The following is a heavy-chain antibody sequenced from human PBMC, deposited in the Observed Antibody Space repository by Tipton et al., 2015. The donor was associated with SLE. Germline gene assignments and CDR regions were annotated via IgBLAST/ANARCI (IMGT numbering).Heavy chain of an antibody. V-gene: IGHV4-38-2*01. D-gene: IGHD2-15*01. CDR1: GYSISSGYY. CDR2: IYHSGST. Sequence: TLSLTCAVSGYSISSGYYWGWIRQPPGKGLEWIGRIYHSGSTYYNPSLKSRVTISVATSKNQFSLKMTSVTAADTAVYYCARSDCSGGSCYSKGHAFDIWGQGTMVTVSS. J-gene: IGHJ3*02. CDR3: ARSDCSGGSCYSKGHAFDI.